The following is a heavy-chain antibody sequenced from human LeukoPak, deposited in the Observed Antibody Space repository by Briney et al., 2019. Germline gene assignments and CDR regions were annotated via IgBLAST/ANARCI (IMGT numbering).Heavy chain of an antibody. CDR2: IYPGDSDT. J-gene: IGHJ4*02. CDR1: GYSFTSYC. Sequence: GESLKISCKGSGYSFTSYCIGWVRQMPGKGLVWMGIIYPGDSDTRYSPSFQGQVTISADKSISTAYLQWSSLKASDTAMYYCARRGRYCSSTSCSKYYFDYWGQGTLVTVSS. D-gene: IGHD2-2*01. CDR3: ARRGRYCSSTSCSKYYFDY. V-gene: IGHV5-51*01.